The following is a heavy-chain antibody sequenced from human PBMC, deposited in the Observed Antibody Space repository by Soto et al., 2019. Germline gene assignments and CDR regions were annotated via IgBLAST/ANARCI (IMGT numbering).Heavy chain of an antibody. Sequence: EVQVVESGGGLVKPGQSLRLSCTASGFTFSDYAMSWFRQAPGKGLEWVGVVRARAYGGTTDYAASVRGTFTISRDDSKTIAYLQLNTLRTEDTAVYYCARYTYTGRYSYYGMDVWGQGTTVTVSS. J-gene: IGHJ6*02. CDR3: ARYTYTGRYSYYGMDV. CDR2: VRARAYGGTT. D-gene: IGHD2-2*02. V-gene: IGHV3-49*05. CDR1: GFTFSDYA.